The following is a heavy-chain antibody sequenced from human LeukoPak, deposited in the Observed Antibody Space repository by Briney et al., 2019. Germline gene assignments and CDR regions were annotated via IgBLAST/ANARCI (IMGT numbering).Heavy chain of an antibody. CDR2: FDPEDGET. CDR1: GYTLTELS. Sequence: ASVKVSCKVSGYTLTELSMHWVRQAPGKGLEWMGGFDPEDGETIYAQKFQGRVTMTEDTSTDTAYMELGSLRSEDTAVYYCATADSSSWIRDAFDIWGQGTMVTVSS. V-gene: IGHV1-24*01. CDR3: ATADSSSWIRDAFDI. D-gene: IGHD6-13*01. J-gene: IGHJ3*02.